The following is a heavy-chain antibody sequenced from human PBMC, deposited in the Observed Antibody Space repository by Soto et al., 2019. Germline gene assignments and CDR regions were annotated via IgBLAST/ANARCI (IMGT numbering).Heavy chain of an antibody. Sequence: QVQLQESGPGLVKPSQTLSLTCTVSGGSIGGLPYFWSWIRQHPGKGLEWIAYISYSGSTYYNPSLKSRVIISLDTSKNQFSLRLSSVTAADTAVYHCATYWGAGYDAKGFHIWGQGTGVTVSS. J-gene: IGHJ3*02. CDR2: ISYSGST. V-gene: IGHV4-31*03. CDR3: ATYWGAGYDAKGFHI. CDR1: GGSIGGLPYF. D-gene: IGHD3-9*01.